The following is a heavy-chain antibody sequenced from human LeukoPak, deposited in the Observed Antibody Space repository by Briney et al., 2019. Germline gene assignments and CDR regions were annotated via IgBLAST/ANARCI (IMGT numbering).Heavy chain of an antibody. Sequence: SETLSLTCTVSGGSISSSSYYWGWIRQPPGKGLEWIGSIYYSGSTNYNPSLKSRVTISVDTSKNQFSLKLSSVTAADTAVYYCARTTTANHYYYYYMDVWGKGTTVTISS. CDR3: ARTTTANHYYYYYMDV. V-gene: IGHV4-39*07. D-gene: IGHD4-17*01. CDR1: GGSISSSSYY. J-gene: IGHJ6*03. CDR2: IYYSGST.